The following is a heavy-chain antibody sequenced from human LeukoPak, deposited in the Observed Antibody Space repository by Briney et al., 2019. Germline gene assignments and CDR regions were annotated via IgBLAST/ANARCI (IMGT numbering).Heavy chain of an antibody. CDR2: IYTSGTT. Sequence: SETLSLTCTVSGGSISSSSYYWSWIRQPAGKGLEWIGRIYTSGTTNYNPSLKSRVTISLDTSKNQFSLKLSSVTAADTAAYYCARDFALWGQGTLVTVSS. V-gene: IGHV4-61*02. J-gene: IGHJ4*02. CDR1: GGSISSSSYY. CDR3: ARDFAL.